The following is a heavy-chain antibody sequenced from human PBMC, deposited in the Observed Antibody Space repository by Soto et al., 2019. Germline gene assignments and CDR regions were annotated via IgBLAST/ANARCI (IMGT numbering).Heavy chain of an antibody. CDR1: GFTFSSYA. D-gene: IGHD6-19*01. V-gene: IGHV3-23*01. Sequence: EVQLLESGGGLVQPGGSLRLSCAASGFTFSSYAMSWVRQAPGKGLEWVSAISGSGGSTYYADSVKGRFTISRDNSKNRLYLQMNSLRAEDRAVYYCAKHGVAVAVSSAFDFWGQGTMVTVSS. CDR2: ISGSGGST. CDR3: AKHGVAVAVSSAFDF. J-gene: IGHJ3*01.